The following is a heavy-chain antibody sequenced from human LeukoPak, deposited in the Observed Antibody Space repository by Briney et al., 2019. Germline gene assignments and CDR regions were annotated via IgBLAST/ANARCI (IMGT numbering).Heavy chain of an antibody. D-gene: IGHD3-22*01. V-gene: IGHV4-34*01. CDR3: ARGKDYYDSSGYYSVGMDV. CDR2: INHSGST. J-gene: IGHJ6*02. CDR1: GGSFSGYY. Sequence: SETLSLTCAVYGGSFSGYYWSWIRQPPGKGLEWIGEINHSGSTNYNPSLKSRVTISVDTSKNQFSLKLSSVTAADTAAYYCARGKDYYDSSGYYSVGMDVWGQGTTVTVSS.